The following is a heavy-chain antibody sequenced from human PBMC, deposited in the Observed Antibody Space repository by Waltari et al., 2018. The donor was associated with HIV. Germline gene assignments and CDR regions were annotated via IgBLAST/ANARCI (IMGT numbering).Heavy chain of an antibody. V-gene: IGHV5-51*03. CDR1: GYNCNIFW. Sequence: EVQLVQSGAEVKEPGESLKISCQGSGYNCNIFWIAWVRQMPGKGLEWLGIIFPGHSDASYSPSFQGQVTISADKSITTAYLQWTTLRASDTAMYYCARGAVRSTLFYFDFWAQGTLVTVSS. J-gene: IGHJ4*02. CDR2: IFPGHSDA. D-gene: IGHD2-15*01. CDR3: ARGAVRSTLFYFDF.